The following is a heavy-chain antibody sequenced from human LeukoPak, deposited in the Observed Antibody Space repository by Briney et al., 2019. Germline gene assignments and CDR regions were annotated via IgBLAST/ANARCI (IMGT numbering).Heavy chain of an antibody. J-gene: IGHJ3*01. Sequence: GESLKISCKGSGYRFNAYWIAWVRQMPGKGLEWMGIIYPDDSDTRYSPSFQGQVTISADKSVRTAYLQWSSLKASDTGMYYCARPNITSYYDSRGYDAFDVWCQGTMVTVSS. D-gene: IGHD3-22*01. V-gene: IGHV5-51*01. CDR1: GYRFNAYW. CDR3: ARPNITSYYDSRGYDAFDV. CDR2: IYPDDSDT.